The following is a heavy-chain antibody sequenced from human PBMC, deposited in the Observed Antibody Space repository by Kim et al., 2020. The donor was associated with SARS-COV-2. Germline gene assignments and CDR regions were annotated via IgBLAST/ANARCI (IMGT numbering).Heavy chain of an antibody. D-gene: IGHD6-13*01. V-gene: IGHV3-33*06. Sequence: GGSLRLSCAASGFTFSSYGMHWVRQAPGKGLEWVAVIWYDGSNKYYADSVKGRFTISRDNSKNTLYLQMNSLRAEDTAVYYCAKDIAAAGGSGWSDYYYGMDVWGQGTTVTVSS. CDR1: GFTFSSYG. CDR3: AKDIAAAGGSGWSDYYYGMDV. J-gene: IGHJ6*02. CDR2: IWYDGSNK.